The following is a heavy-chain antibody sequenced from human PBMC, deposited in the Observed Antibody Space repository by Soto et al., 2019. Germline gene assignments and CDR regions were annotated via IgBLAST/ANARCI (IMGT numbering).Heavy chain of an antibody. CDR1: GYTFTGYY. CDR2: INPNSGGT. CDR3: ARDLGGGEQPNATDVKYYYYYYGMDV. V-gene: IGHV1-2*04. J-gene: IGHJ6*02. D-gene: IGHD3-16*01. Sequence: ASVKVSCKASGYTFTGYYMHWVRQAPGQGLEWMGWINPNSGGTNYAQKFQGWVTMTRDTSISTAYMELSRLRSDDTAVYYCARDLGGGEQPNATDVKYYYYYYGMDVWGQGTTVTVSS.